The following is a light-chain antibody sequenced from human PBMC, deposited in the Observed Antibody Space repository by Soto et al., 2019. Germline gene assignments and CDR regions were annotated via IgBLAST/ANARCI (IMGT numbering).Light chain of an antibody. CDR2: KAS. Sequence: IQMTQSPSTLSASVGDRVTITCRASQSISNWLAWYQQKPGKAPKLLIYKASTLESGVPSRFSGSGSGTEFTLTISSLQPDDFATYYCQHYNSYSEAFGQGTKVDIK. CDR3: QHYNSYSEA. CDR1: QSISNW. J-gene: IGKJ1*01. V-gene: IGKV1-5*03.